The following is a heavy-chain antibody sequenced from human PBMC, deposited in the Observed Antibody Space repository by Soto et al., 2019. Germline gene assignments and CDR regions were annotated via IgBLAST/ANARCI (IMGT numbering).Heavy chain of an antibody. CDR1: GGSISSGGYY. J-gene: IGHJ6*03. CDR2: IYYSGST. CDR3: ARAVYYDFWSGYPIYYYYMDV. V-gene: IGHV4-31*03. D-gene: IGHD3-3*01. Sequence: SETLSLTCTVSGGSISSGGYYWSWIRQHPGKGLEWIGYIYYSGSTYYNPSLKSRVTISVDTSKNQFSLKLSSVTAADTAVYYCARAVYYDFWSGYPIYYYYMDVWGKGTTVTVSS.